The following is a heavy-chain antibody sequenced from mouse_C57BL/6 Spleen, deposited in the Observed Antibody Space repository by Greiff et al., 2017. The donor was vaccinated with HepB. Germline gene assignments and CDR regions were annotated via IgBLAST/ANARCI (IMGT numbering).Heavy chain of an antibody. J-gene: IGHJ1*03. CDR2: IYPGSGST. Sequence: QVQLQQPGAELVKPGASVKMSCKASGYTFTSYWITWVKQRPGQGLEWIGDIYPGSGSTTYNEKFKSKATLTVDTSSSTAYMQLSSLTSEDSAVYYWAGKGDYRNYWWFDDWGTGTTVTVSS. V-gene: IGHV1-55*01. CDR3: AGKGDYRNYWWFDD. CDR1: GYTFTSYW. D-gene: IGHD2-14*01.